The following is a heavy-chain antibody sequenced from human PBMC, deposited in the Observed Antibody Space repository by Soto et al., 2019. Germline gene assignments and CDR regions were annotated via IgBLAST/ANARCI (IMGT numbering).Heavy chain of an antibody. CDR3: ASARFDF. Sequence: QVQLQQWGATLLKPSETLSLTCAVYGASFSANYWTWIRQPPGKGLGWVGEINHRGSTNYSPSLKNRISISVDTSKNQFSLQLTSVTAADTAVYYCASARFDFWGRGLLVTVSP. CDR1: GASFSANY. V-gene: IGHV4-34*01. CDR2: INHRGST. J-gene: IGHJ4*02.